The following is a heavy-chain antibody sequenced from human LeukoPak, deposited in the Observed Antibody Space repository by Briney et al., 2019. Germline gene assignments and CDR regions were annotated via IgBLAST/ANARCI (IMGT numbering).Heavy chain of an antibody. CDR3: ARASGYYYDSSGYYLY. V-gene: IGHV3-11*01. CDR2: ISSSGSTI. D-gene: IGHD3-22*01. Sequence: GGSLRLSCAASGFTFSDYYMSWIRQAPGKGLEWVSYISSSGSTIYYADSVKGRFTISRDNAKNSLYLQMNRLRAEDTAVYYCARASGYYYDSSGYYLYWGQGTLVTVSS. J-gene: IGHJ4*02. CDR1: GFTFSDYY.